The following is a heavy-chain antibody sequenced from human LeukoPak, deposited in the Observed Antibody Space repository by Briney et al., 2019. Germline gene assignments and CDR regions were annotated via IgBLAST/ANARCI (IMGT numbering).Heavy chain of an antibody. CDR1: GFTFSSYA. V-gene: IGHV3-23*01. CDR3: ARDRVGATLDY. CDR2: ISGSGGST. D-gene: IGHD1-26*01. Sequence: GGSLRLSCAASGFTFSSYAMSWVRQAPGKGLEWVSAISGSGGSTYYADSVKGRFTISRDNSKNTLYLQMNSLRAEDTAVFYCARDRVGATLDYWGQGTLVTVSS. J-gene: IGHJ4*02.